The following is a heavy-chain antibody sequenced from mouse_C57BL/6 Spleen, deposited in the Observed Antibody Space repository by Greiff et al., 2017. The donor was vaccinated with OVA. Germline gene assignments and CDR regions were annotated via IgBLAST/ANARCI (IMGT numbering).Heavy chain of an antibody. J-gene: IGHJ4*01. Sequence: QVQLKESGAELVRPGASVTLSCKASGYTFTDYEMHWVKQTPVHGLEWIGAIDPETGGTAYNQKFKGKAILTADKSSSTAYMELRSLTSEDSAVYYCTRMGGNYDYAMDYWGQGTSVTVSS. CDR3: TRMGGNYDYAMDY. V-gene: IGHV1-15*01. CDR1: GYTFTDYE. CDR2: IDPETGGT. D-gene: IGHD2-1*01.